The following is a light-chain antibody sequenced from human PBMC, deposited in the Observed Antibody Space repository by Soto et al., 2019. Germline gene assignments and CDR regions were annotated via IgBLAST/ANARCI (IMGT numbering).Light chain of an antibody. CDR1: ESLLHSDGNTY. CDR2: KIS. Sequence: DVVMTQTPLSSPVTLGQPASIYCRSSESLLHSDGNTYLNWYHQRPGQPPTLLIYKISNRFSGGPDRFSGSGAGTHFTLAISRVEAEDVGVYYCMQGTQYPLTVGQGPNLEIK. CDR3: MQGTQYPLT. J-gene: IGKJ2*01. V-gene: IGKV2-24*01.